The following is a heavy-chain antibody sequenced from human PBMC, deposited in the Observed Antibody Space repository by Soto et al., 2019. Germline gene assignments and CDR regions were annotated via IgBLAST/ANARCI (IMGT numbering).Heavy chain of an antibody. D-gene: IGHD3-22*01. Sequence: ASVKVSCKASGYTFTSYAMHWVRQAPGQRLEWMGWINAGNGNTKYSQKFQGRVTITRDTSASTAYMELSSLRSEDTAVYYCARTYYYDSSGYYSRAITTYNFDYWGQGTLVTVSS. CDR1: GYTFTSYA. V-gene: IGHV1-3*01. CDR3: ARTYYYDSSGYYSRAITTYNFDY. J-gene: IGHJ4*02. CDR2: INAGNGNT.